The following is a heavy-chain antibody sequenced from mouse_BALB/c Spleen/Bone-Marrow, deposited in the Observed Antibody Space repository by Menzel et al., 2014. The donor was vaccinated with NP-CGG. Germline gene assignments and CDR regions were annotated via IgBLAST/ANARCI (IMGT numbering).Heavy chain of an antibody. D-gene: IGHD1-2*01. CDR1: GDSITSGY. CDR2: ISYSGST. J-gene: IGHJ3*01. CDR3: ARDYGYPAWFAY. V-gene: IGHV3-8*02. Sequence: VQLKESGPSLVKPSQTLSLTCSVTGDSITSGYWNWIRKFPGNKLEYMGYISYSGSTYYNPSLKRRISITRDTSKNXYYLQLNSVTTEDAATYYYARDYGYPAWFAYWGQGTLVTVSA.